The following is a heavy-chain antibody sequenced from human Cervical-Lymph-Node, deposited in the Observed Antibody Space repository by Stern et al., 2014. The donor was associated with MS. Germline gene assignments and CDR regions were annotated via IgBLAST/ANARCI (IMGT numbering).Heavy chain of an antibody. V-gene: IGHV4-38-2*02. D-gene: IGHD6-13*01. CDR2: IYHSGST. CDR1: GYSISSGYY. CDR3: AREEQQLVHGNWFDP. Sequence: QLQLQESGPGLVKPSETLSLTCTVSGYSISSGYYWGWIRQPPGKGLEWIGTIYHSGSTYYNPSLKRRVTISGDRSKNQFSLKLTSGTAADTAVYYCAREEQQLVHGNWFDPWGQGTLVTVSS. J-gene: IGHJ5*02.